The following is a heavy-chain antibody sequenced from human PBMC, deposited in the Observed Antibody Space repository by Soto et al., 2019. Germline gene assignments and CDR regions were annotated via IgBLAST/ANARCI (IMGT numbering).Heavy chain of an antibody. D-gene: IGHD5-18*01. V-gene: IGHV4-30-4*01. CDR2: IYYSGST. CDR3: ARVFVGIQLWPYPNWFDP. Sequence: QVQLQESGPGLVKPSQTLSLTCTVSGGSISSGDYYWSWIRQPPGKGLEWIGYIYYSGSTYYNPSLKSRVTISVDTSKIQFSLKLSSVTAADTAVYYCARVFVGIQLWPYPNWFDPWVQGTLVTVSS. CDR1: GGSISSGDYY. J-gene: IGHJ5*02.